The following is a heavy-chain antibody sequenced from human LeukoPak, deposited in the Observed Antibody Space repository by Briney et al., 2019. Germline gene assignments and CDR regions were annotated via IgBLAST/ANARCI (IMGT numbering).Heavy chain of an antibody. D-gene: IGHD6-6*01. J-gene: IGHJ2*01. V-gene: IGHV4-4*09. CDR1: GGSISSYY. CDR2: IYTSGST. CDR3: ARRRRALQTYSSSSGASWYFDL. Sequence: SETLSLTCTVSGGSISSYYWSWIRQPPGKGLEWIGYIYTSGSTNYNPSLKSRVTISVDTSKNQFSLKLSSVTAADTAVYYCARRRRALQTYSSSSGASWYFDLWGRGTLVTVSS.